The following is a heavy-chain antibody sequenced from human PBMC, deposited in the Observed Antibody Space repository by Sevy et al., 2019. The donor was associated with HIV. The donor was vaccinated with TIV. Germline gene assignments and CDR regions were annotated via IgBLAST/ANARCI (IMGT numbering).Heavy chain of an antibody. CDR2: MNPNSGKT. D-gene: IGHD3-10*01. CDR1: GYTFTNYE. V-gene: IGHV1-8*01. J-gene: IGHJ4*02. CDR3: ARDEQRPYYYGSGNMGH. Sequence: ASVKVSCKASGYTFTNYEINWVRQATGQGLEWMGWMNPNSGKTGYAPQFHGRVTMTRKTSLNIAYMELSSLRSDDTAVYYCARDEQRPYYYGSGNMGHWGQGTLVTVSS.